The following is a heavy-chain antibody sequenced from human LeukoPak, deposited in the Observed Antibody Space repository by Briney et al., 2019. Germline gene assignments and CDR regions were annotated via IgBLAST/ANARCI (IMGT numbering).Heavy chain of an antibody. J-gene: IGHJ4*02. D-gene: IGHD1-26*01. Sequence: ASVKVSCKASGYTFTSFGITWVRQAPGHGLEWMGWISAFNGHTTYAQNLQGRLTMTTDSSTNTAYMELGSLTSDDTAVYYCARDQAVGATAGTFDHWGQGTPVTVSS. CDR1: GYTFTSFG. V-gene: IGHV1-18*01. CDR2: ISAFNGHT. CDR3: ARDQAVGATAGTFDH.